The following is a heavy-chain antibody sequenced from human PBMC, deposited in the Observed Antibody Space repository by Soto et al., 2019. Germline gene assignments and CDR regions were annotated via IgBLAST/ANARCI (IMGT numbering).Heavy chain of an antibody. CDR2: IYPGDSNI. CDR3: TRLEAVVRKPYYYYGMDV. V-gene: IGHV5-51*01. CDR1: GYTFTDYW. J-gene: IGHJ6*02. Sequence: GESLKISCKGSGYTFTDYWIGWVRQMPGKGLEWMGIIYPGDSNIRYSTSFQGQVTISVDKSISTAYLQMNSLKTEDTAVYYCTRLEAVVRKPYYYYGMDVWGQGTTVTVSS. D-gene: IGHD6-19*01.